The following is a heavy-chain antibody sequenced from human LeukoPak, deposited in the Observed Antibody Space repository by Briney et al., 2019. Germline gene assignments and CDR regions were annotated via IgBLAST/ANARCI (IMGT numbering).Heavy chain of an antibody. J-gene: IGHJ4*02. CDR2: ISGSGGST. CDR1: GFTFSSYA. D-gene: IGHD2/OR15-2a*01. CDR3: ATLSTPRSPAFDY. V-gene: IGHV3-23*01. Sequence: PGGSLTLSCAASGFTFSSYAMSWVRQAPGKGLEWVSAISGSGGSTYYADSVKGRFTISRDNSKNTLYLQMNSLSAEDTAVYYCATLSTPRSPAFDYWGQGTLVTVSS.